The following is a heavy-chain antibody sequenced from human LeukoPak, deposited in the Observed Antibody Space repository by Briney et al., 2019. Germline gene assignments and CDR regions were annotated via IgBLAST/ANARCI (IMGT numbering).Heavy chain of an antibody. CDR1: GFTFSSYG. CDR2: ISYDGSNK. CDR3: AISGYSYEIGDY. V-gene: IGHV3-30*03. J-gene: IGHJ4*02. D-gene: IGHD5-18*01. Sequence: GGSLRLSCAASGFTFSSYGMHWVRQAPGKGLEWVAVISYDGSNKYYADSVKGRFTISRDNSKNTLYLQMNSLRAEDTAVYYCAISGYSYEIGDYWGQGTLVTVSS.